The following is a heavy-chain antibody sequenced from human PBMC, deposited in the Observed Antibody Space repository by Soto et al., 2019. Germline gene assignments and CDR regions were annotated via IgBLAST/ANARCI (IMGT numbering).Heavy chain of an antibody. D-gene: IGHD2-2*01. CDR3: TRLDDVRIEPAFDY. J-gene: IGHJ4*02. CDR1: GFSFSGSG. Sequence: EVQLVESGGGLVQPGGSLKLSCAASGFSFSGSGIHWVRQASGKGLEWIGRIRSKPNNYATAYVASVKGRFTISRDDSKNTAYLQMTSLKTEDTAVYYCTRLDDVRIEPAFDYWGQGTLVTVSS. CDR2: IRSKPNNYAT. V-gene: IGHV3-73*02.